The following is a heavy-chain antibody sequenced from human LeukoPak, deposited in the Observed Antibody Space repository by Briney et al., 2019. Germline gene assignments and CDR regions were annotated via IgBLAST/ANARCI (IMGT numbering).Heavy chain of an antibody. CDR1: GGSFSGYY. J-gene: IGHJ4*02. D-gene: IGHD6-13*01. V-gene: IGHV4-34*01. CDR3: ARAVKHEAAGTRLFDY. CDR2: INHSGST. Sequence: SETLSLTCAVYGGSFSGYYWSWIRQPPGKGLEWIGEINHSGSTNYNPSLKSRVTISVGTSKNQFSLKLSSVTAADTAVYYCARAVKHEAAGTRLFDYWGQGTLVTVSS.